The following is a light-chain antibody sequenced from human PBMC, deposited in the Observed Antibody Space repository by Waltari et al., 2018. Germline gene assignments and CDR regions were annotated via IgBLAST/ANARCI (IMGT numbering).Light chain of an antibody. V-gene: IGLV1-36*01. CDR1: SANIGTNV. CDR2: YDD. J-gene: IGLJ2*01. Sequence: QSVLTQPPSASEAPRQRVTISSSCTSANIGTNVVNWYQQRPGKAPKLLIYYDDRLPSGVSDRFSGSKSGTSASLAISGLQSEDEADYYCSAWDDSLNGPVFGGGTKLTVL. CDR3: SAWDDSLNGPV.